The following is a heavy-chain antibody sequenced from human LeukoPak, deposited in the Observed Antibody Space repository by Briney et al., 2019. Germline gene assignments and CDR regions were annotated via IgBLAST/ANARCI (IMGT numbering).Heavy chain of an antibody. CDR1: GFIFSPYA. CDR2: ISSEGKTT. D-gene: IGHD6-13*01. CDR3: VKDRWVDH. Sequence: GGSLRLSCSASGFIFSPYAMHWVRQAPGKGLEYVSSISSEGKTTYYADSVKGRFTISRDNSKNSLYLQMSSLRPEDTAVYYCVKDRWVDHWGQGTLVTVSS. J-gene: IGHJ4*02. V-gene: IGHV3-64D*06.